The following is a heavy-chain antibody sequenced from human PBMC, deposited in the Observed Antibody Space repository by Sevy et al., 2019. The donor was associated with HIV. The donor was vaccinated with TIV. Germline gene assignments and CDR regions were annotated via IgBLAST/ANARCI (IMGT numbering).Heavy chain of an antibody. J-gene: IGHJ6*02. V-gene: IGHV3-53*01. CDR1: GFTVSSNY. CDR2: IYSGGST. D-gene: IGHD2-15*01. Sequence: GGSLRLSCAASGFTVSSNYMSWVRQAPGKGLEWVSVIYSGGSTYYADSVKGRFTISRDNSKNTLYLQMNSLGAEDTAVYYCARDLESYCSGGSCYYYYYGMDVWGQGTTVTVSS. CDR3: ARDLESYCSGGSCYYYYYGMDV.